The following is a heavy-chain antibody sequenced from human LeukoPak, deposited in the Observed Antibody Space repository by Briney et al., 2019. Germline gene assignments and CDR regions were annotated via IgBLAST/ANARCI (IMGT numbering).Heavy chain of an antibody. D-gene: IGHD5-24*01. CDR2: ISAYEGNT. CDR3: ARTLGGFTVDRATGFDL. V-gene: IGHV1-18*01. Sequence: ASVKVSCKASGYNFEILGISWVRQAPGQGLEWMGRISAYEGNTDYAQKFEDRVTMTTDTSTNTAYMDLRNLTSDDTAVYYCARTLGGFTVDRATGFDLWGRGTLVTVSS. CDR1: GYNFEILG. J-gene: IGHJ2*01.